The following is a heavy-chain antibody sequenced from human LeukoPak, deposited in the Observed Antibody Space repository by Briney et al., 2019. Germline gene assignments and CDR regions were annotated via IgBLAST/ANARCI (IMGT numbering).Heavy chain of an antibody. J-gene: IGHJ4*02. D-gene: IGHD5-18*01. Sequence: SETLSLTCAVYGGSFSGYYWSWIRQPPGKGLEWIGEINHSRSTNYNPSLKSRVTISVDTSKNQCSLKLSSVTAADTAVYYCARGRRTAMATTYFDYSGQGTLVTVSS. CDR3: ARGRRTAMATTYFDY. V-gene: IGHV4-34*01. CDR1: GGSFSGYY. CDR2: INHSRST.